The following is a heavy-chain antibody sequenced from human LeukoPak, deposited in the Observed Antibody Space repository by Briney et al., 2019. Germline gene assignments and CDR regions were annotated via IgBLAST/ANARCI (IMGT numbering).Heavy chain of an antibody. CDR1: GFTFSSYA. Sequence: GGSLRLSCAASGFTFSSYAMHWVRQAPGKGLEWVAVISYDGSNKYYADSVKGRFTISRDNAKNSVYLQMDSLRAEDTAMYYCARYGSYFGYWGQGTLVTVSS. CDR2: ISYDGSNK. CDR3: ARYGSYFGY. J-gene: IGHJ4*02. D-gene: IGHD1-26*01. V-gene: IGHV3-30-3*01.